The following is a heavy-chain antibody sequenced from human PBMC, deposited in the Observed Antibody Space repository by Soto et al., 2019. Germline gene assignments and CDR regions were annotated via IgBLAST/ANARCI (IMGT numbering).Heavy chain of an antibody. CDR2: IYYSGST. CDR3: ARRWGLVQWLDD. Sequence: SASLSLTCTVAGSSISSSSYYWGRIRQPPGKGLEWIGSIYYSGSTYYNPSLKSRVTISVDTSKNQFSLKLSSVTAADTAVYYCARRWGLVQWLDDWGQGTLVTVSS. CDR1: GSSISSSSYY. J-gene: IGHJ4*02. D-gene: IGHD5-12*01. V-gene: IGHV4-39*01.